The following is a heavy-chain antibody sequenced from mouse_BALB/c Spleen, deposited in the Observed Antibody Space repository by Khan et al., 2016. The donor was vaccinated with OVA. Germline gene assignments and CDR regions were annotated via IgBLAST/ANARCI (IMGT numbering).Heavy chain of an antibody. Sequence: VQLKQSGPELMKPGASVKISCKASGYSFTSYYIHWVMQSHGTSLEWIGYIDPFSGGTTYNQKFKGKATLTVDKSSSTAYLHLSNLTSEDSAVYDCTGHGYVAWVTYWGQGTLVTVSA. CDR2: IDPFSGGT. CDR1: GYSFTSYY. D-gene: IGHD2-2*01. CDR3: TGHGYVAWVTY. V-gene: IGHV1S135*01. J-gene: IGHJ3*01.